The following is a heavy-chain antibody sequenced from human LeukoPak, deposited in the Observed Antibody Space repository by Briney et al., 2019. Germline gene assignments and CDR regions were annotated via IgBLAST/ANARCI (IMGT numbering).Heavy chain of an antibody. CDR2: IYYTGST. D-gene: IGHD2-15*01. V-gene: IGHV4-59*01. CDR3: ARAPLVVSPFDY. Sequence: SETLSLTCTVSGDSISSYYWSWIRQPPGKGLEWIGYIYYTGSTNYNPSLKSRVTISVDTSKNQFSLKLSSVTAADTAVYYCARAPLVVSPFDYWGQGTLVTVSS. CDR1: GDSISSYY. J-gene: IGHJ4*02.